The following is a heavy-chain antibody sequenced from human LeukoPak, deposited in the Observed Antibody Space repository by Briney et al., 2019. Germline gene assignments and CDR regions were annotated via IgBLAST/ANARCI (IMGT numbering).Heavy chain of an antibody. CDR2: INWNSDTK. Sequence: GRSLRLSWVGSGFAFHNYAMHWVRRPPGKGLEWVSAINWNSDTKAYADSVKGRFTISRDRARNSLYLQMDSLRPEDTALYYCAKDTGGNGAYFYAMDVWGQGTSVTVSS. V-gene: IGHV3-9*01. D-gene: IGHD4-23*01. CDR3: AKDTGGNGAYFYAMDV. J-gene: IGHJ6*02. CDR1: GFAFHNYA.